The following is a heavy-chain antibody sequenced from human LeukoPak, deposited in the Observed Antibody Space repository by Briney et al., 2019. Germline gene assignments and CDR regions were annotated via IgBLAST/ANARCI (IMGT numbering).Heavy chain of an antibody. CDR3: ARFSQSNYYDSSGPYYFDY. Sequence: SVKVSCKASGYTFTSYGISWVRQAPGQGLEWMGRIIPILGIANYAQKFQGRVTITADKSTSTAYMELSSPRSEDTAVYYCARFSQSNYYDSSGPYYFDYWGQGTLVTVSS. V-gene: IGHV1-69*04. CDR1: GYTFTSYG. D-gene: IGHD3-22*01. CDR2: IIPILGIA. J-gene: IGHJ4*02.